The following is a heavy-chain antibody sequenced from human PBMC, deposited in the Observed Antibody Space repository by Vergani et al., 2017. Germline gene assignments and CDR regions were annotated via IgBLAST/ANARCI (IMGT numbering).Heavy chain of an antibody. CDR3: GYRKTECGTTGCFYPFYYYYYMDV. CDR1: GFSLNTRGVS. V-gene: IGHV2-5*04. J-gene: IGHJ6*03. D-gene: IGHD1-7*01. Sequence: QITLKESGPTLVKPTQTLTLTCTFSGFSLNTRGVSVAWIRQPPGKALDWLALIYWNDDQHYSPSLNNRVTITKDTSKNQVVLTITNMDYGDTGTYYCGYRKTECGTTGCFYPFYYYYYMDVWGKGTTVTVSS. CDR2: IYWNDDQ.